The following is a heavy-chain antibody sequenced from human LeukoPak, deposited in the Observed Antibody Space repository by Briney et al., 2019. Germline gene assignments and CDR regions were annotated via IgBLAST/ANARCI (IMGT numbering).Heavy chain of an antibody. CDR2: INPNNGGT. Sequence: ASVKVSCKASGYTXTGYYMHWVRQTPGQGLEWMGWINPNNGGTNYAQKFQGRVTMTRDMSISTAFMELTRLRSDDTAVYYCARVVGGNYYGSETDDYWGQGTLVTVSS. D-gene: IGHD3-10*01. V-gene: IGHV1-2*02. CDR3: ARVVGGNYYGSETDDY. J-gene: IGHJ4*02. CDR1: GYTXTGYY.